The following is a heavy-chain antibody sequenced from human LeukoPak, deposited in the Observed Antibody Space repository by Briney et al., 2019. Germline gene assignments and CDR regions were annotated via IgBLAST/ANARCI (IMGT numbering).Heavy chain of an antibody. V-gene: IGHV1-2*02. J-gene: IGHJ4*02. CDR2: INPRSGGT. CDR1: GYTFTGYY. CDR3: ARAQVGGYYDIIDY. Sequence: ASVKVSCKASGYTFTGYYMHWVRQAPGQGLEWMGWINPRSGGTNYAQKFQGRVTMTRDTSISTAYMELGSLRSDDTAVYYCARAQVGGYYDIIDYWGQGTLVTVSS. D-gene: IGHD3-9*01.